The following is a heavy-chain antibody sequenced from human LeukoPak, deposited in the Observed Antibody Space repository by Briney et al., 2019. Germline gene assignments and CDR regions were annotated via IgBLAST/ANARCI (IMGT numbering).Heavy chain of an antibody. CDR3: GGATSPGYYYMDV. CDR1: GGSISSYY. V-gene: IGHV4-59*01. Sequence: SSETLSLTCTVSGGSISSYYWSWIRQPPGKGLEWIGYIYYSGSTNYNPSLKSRVTISVDTSKNQFSLKLSSVTAADTAVYYCGGATSPGYYYMDVWGKGTTVTISS. D-gene: IGHD1-26*01. CDR2: IYYSGST. J-gene: IGHJ6*03.